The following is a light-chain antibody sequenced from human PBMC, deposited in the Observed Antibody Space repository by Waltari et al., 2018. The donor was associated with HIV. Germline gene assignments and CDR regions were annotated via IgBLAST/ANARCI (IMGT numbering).Light chain of an antibody. CDR1: STTIGSNI. V-gene: IGLV1-44*01. J-gene: IGLJ3*02. Sequence: QSVLTQPPSVSGTPGQNVTISCSGSSTTIGSNIVNWYQQVPEAAPKLLIYSNDQRPSGVPARFSGSKSGTSASLAISGLQSADEADYYCAAWDDSLNGMFGGGTKLTV. CDR2: SND. CDR3: AAWDDSLNGM.